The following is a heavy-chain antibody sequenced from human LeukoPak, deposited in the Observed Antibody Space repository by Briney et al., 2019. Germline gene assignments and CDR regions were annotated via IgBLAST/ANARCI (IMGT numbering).Heavy chain of an antibody. CDR2: IYYSGST. D-gene: IGHD6-19*01. Sequence: SSETLSLTCTVSGSSISSSSYYWSWIRQPPGKGLEWIGYIYYSGSTNYNPSLKSRVTISVDTSKDQFSLKLSSVTAADTAVYYCARVAYSSGWYGWFDPWGQGTLVTVSS. V-gene: IGHV4-61*01. CDR1: GSSISSSSYY. J-gene: IGHJ5*02. CDR3: ARVAYSSGWYGWFDP.